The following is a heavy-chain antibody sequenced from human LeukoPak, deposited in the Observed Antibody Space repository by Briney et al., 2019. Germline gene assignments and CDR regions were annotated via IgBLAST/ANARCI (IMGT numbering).Heavy chain of an antibody. J-gene: IGHJ4*02. CDR3: AKDGKTRNWNYFQAKPVY. CDR1: GFTFSSYA. D-gene: IGHD1-7*01. V-gene: IGHV3-23*01. CDR2: ISGSGGGT. Sequence: TGGSLRLSCAASGFTFSSYAMSWVRQAPGKGLEWVSAISGSGGGTYYADSVKGRFSISRDISKNTLYLQMNSLRAEDTAIYYCAKDGKTRNWNYFQAKPVYWGQGTLVTVSS.